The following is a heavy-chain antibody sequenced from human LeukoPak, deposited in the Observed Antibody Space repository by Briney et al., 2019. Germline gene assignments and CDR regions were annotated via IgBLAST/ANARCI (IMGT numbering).Heavy chain of an antibody. CDR2: ISGSGGST. V-gene: IGHV3-23*01. CDR1: GFTFSSYA. J-gene: IGHJ4*02. D-gene: IGHD3-22*01. Sequence: GGSLRLSCEASGFTFSSYAMSWVRQAPGKGLEWVSAISGSGGSTYYADSVKGRFTISRDNSKNTLYLQMNSLRAEDTAVYYCAKCRYYDSGGYPHRFDYWGQGTLVSVCS. CDR3: AKCRYYDSGGYPHRFDY.